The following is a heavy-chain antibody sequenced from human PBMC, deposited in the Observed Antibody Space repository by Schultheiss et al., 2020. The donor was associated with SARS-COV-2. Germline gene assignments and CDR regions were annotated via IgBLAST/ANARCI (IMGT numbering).Heavy chain of an antibody. J-gene: IGHJ4*02. CDR1: GFTFSSYS. D-gene: IGHD3-10*01. V-gene: IGHV3-48*01. CDR3: AKEWDGSGSYHFDY. Sequence: GGSLRLSCAASGFTFSSYSMNWVRQAPGKGLEWVSYISSSGSTIYYADSVKGRFTISRDNSKNTLYLQMSSLRAEDTAVYYCAKEWDGSGSYHFDYWGQGTLVTVSS. CDR2: ISSSGSTI.